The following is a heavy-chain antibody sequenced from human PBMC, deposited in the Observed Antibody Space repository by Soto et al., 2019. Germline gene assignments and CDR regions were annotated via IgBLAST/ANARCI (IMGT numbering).Heavy chain of an antibody. V-gene: IGHV2-5*02. Sequence: GSGPTLLSPTQPLTLTCPFSGFSLSTSGVGVGWIRQPPGKALEWLALIYWDDDKSYSPSLKSRLTITKDTSKNQVVLTMTNMDPVDTATYYCAHSPITIVRGVTHTPPYFDYWGQGTLVTVSS. J-gene: IGHJ4*02. CDR1: GFSLSTSGVG. D-gene: IGHD3-10*01. CDR2: IYWDDDK. CDR3: AHSPITIVRGVTHTPPYFDY.